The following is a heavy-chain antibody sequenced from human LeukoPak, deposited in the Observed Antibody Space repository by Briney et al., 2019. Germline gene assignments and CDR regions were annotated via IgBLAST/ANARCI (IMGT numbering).Heavy chain of an antibody. J-gene: IGHJ6*03. V-gene: IGHV3-21*01. CDR3: ARLYYYDSCGYYEGYYYYYMDV. Sequence: GGSLRLSCAASGFTFSSYSMNWVRQAPGKGLEWVSSISSSSYIYYADSVKGRFTISRDNAKNSLYLQMNSLRAEDTAVYYCARLYYYDSCGYYEGYYYYYMDVWGKGTTVTVSS. CDR2: ISSSSYI. D-gene: IGHD3-22*01. CDR1: GFTFSSYS.